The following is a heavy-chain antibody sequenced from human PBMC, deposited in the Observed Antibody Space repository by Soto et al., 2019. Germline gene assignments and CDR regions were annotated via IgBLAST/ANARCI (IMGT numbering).Heavy chain of an antibody. J-gene: IGHJ4*01. D-gene: IGHD7-27*01. CDR3: ARVPDTGGRDFFDY. V-gene: IGHV3-53*01. CDR1: GFTISTTY. Sequence: EVQLVESGGGLIQPGGSLGLSCAASGFTISTTYMSWVRQAPGKGLEWVSVIFSGGRTYYADSVKGRFTISRDISKNTLYLQMNSLRADDSAVYYCARVPDTGGRDFFDYWGHGTLVTVSS. CDR2: IFSGGRT.